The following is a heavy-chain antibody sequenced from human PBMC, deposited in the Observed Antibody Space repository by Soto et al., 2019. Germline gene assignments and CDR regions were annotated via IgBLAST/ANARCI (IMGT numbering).Heavy chain of an antibody. Sequence: QVQLQESGPALVKPSETLSLTCTVSDDSSSNYKWSWIRQPPGRRLEWIGYIDSNGGTSYNPSLQSRVTISIDTSTKQFFLKLSSVTAADTAVYYCVRQGFGRLHGLVDVWGQGTTVTVSS. CDR1: DDSSSNYK. D-gene: IGHD3-10*01. V-gene: IGHV4-59*08. CDR2: IDSNGGT. J-gene: IGHJ6*02. CDR3: VRQGFGRLHGLVDV.